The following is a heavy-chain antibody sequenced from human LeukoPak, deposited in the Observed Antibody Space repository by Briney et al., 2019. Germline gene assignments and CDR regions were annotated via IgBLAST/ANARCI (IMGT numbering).Heavy chain of an antibody. Sequence: SETLSLTCAVYGGSFSGYYWSWIRQPPGKGLEWIGEINHSGSTNYNPSLKSRVTISVDTSKNQFSLKLSSVTAADTAVYYCARSPYYDFWSGYLNWFDPWGQGTLVTVSS. D-gene: IGHD3-3*01. CDR2: INHSGST. J-gene: IGHJ5*02. CDR3: ARSPYYDFWSGYLNWFDP. CDR1: GGSFSGYY. V-gene: IGHV4-34*01.